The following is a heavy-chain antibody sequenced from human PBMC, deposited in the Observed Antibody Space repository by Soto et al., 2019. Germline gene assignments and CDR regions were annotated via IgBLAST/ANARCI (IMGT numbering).Heavy chain of an antibody. D-gene: IGHD5-18*01. Sequence: QLQLQESGPGLVKPSETLSLTCTVSGGSISSSSYYWGWIRQPPGKGLEWIGSIYYSGSTYYNPSLKSRVTISVETSKNQFSLKLSSVTAADTAVYYCARLPRGGIQLWDPRDYWGQGTLVTVSS. CDR3: ARLPRGGIQLWDPRDY. J-gene: IGHJ4*02. V-gene: IGHV4-39*01. CDR1: GGSISSSSYY. CDR2: IYYSGST.